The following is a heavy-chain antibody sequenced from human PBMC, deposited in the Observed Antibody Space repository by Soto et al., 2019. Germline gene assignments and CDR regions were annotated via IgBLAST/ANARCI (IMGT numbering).Heavy chain of an antibody. CDR3: TKGASGSTSCYCMNY. J-gene: IGHJ4*02. V-gene: IGHV3-23*01. D-gene: IGHD2-2*01. Sequence: PGGSLRLSCAASGFTFSSYATSWVRQAPGKGLEWVSAISGSGGTTYYADSVKGRFTISRDNSKNTLYLQINSLRADDTAVYYCTKGASGSTSCYCMNYWGQGTLVTVSS. CDR2: ISGSGGTT. CDR1: GFTFSSYA.